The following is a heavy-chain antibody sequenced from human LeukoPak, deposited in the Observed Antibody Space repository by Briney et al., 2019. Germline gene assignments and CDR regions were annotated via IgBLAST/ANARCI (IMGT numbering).Heavy chain of an antibody. V-gene: IGHV4-4*09. D-gene: IGHD3-22*01. Sequence: SETLSLTCTVSGGSISSYYWSWIRQPPGKGLEWIGYIYTSGSTNYNPSLKSRVTISVDTSKNQFSLRLSSVTAADTAVYYCASGGITMTVIGPYFDLWGRGTLVTVSS. J-gene: IGHJ2*01. CDR1: GGSISSYY. CDR2: IYTSGST. CDR3: ASGGITMTVIGPYFDL.